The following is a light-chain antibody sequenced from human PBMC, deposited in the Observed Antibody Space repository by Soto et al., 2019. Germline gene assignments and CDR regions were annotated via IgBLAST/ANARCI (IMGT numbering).Light chain of an antibody. CDR3: QQYGRFLS. V-gene: IGKV3-20*01. J-gene: IGKJ3*01. CDR2: DGS. Sequence: EIVLTQSPGTLSLSPGERATLSCGASQGVSATSLAWYQQKRGQPPRLLIYDGSTRATGTPDRFSGRVSDTDFTLTISRLEPEDFAVYFCQQYGRFLSFGPGTEVD. CDR1: QGVSATS.